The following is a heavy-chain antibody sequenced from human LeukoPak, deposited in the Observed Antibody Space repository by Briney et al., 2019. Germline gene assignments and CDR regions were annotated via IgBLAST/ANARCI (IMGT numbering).Heavy chain of an antibody. D-gene: IGHD3-10*01. CDR1: GFTFSSYW. CDR2: IKQDGSEK. CDR3: ARDASTMVRGVISHYYYYYMDV. Sequence: GGSLRLSCAASGFTFSSYWMSWVRQAPGKGLEWVANIKQDGSEKYYVDSVKGRFTISRDNAKNSLYLQMNSLRAEDTAVYYCARDASTMVRGVISHYYYYYMDVWGKGTTVTISS. J-gene: IGHJ6*03. V-gene: IGHV3-7*01.